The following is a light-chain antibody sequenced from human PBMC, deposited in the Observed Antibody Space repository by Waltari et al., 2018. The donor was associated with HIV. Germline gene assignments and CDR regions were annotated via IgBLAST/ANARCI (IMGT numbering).Light chain of an antibody. V-gene: IGKV3-20*01. Sequence: EIVLTQSPGTLSLSPGERATLSCKASQSVSSSFLAWYQHKPGQAPRLLISGASTRATGVPDRFSGSGSGTDFTLIINRLEADDSALYYCQQYGSSLFTFGPGTRVDI. CDR1: QSVSSSF. CDR2: GAS. CDR3: QQYGSSLFT. J-gene: IGKJ3*01.